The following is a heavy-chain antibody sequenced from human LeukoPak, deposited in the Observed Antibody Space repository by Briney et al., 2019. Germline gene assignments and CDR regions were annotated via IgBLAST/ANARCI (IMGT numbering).Heavy chain of an antibody. D-gene: IGHD3-16*01. CDR3: ARGDRYDDY. CDR2: ISDTGDYT. J-gene: IGHJ4*02. CDR1: GLTFSSYA. Sequence: GGSLRLSCTASGLTFSSYAMNWVRQAPGKGLEGVSSISDTGDYTDHADSVKGRFTISRDNAKSSVYLQMNSLRVEDTAVYYCARGDRYDDYWGQGTLVTVSS. V-gene: IGHV3-23*01.